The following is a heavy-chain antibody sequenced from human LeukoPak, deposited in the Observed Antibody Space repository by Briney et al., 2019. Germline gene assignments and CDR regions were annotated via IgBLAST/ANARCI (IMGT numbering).Heavy chain of an antibody. CDR2: INPNSGGT. CDR1: GYTFTGYY. V-gene: IGHV1-2*02. CDR3: ARVWLTKLYYFDY. J-gene: IGHJ4*02. D-gene: IGHD5-24*01. Sequence: ASVKVSCKASGYTFTGYYMHWVRRAPGQGLEWMGWINPNSGGTNYAQKFQGRVTMTRDTSICTAYMELSRLRSDDTAVYYCARVWLTKLYYFDYWGQGTLVTVSS.